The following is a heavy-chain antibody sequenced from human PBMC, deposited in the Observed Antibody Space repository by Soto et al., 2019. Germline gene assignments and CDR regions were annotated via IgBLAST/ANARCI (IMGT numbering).Heavy chain of an antibody. Sequence: LSLPCPVYGGSFSGYYCSWIRHPPGKGLEWIGEINHSGSTNYNPSLKSRISISVDTSQNRLSLKLSPVTAADKAVYYCARAGRGGLLWSGELFAYYYYYGMDVWGQGTTVTVS. J-gene: IGHJ6*02. CDR3: ARAGRGGLLWSGELFAYYYYYGMDV. D-gene: IGHD3-10*01. V-gene: IGHV4-34*01. CDR1: GGSFSGYY. CDR2: INHSGST.